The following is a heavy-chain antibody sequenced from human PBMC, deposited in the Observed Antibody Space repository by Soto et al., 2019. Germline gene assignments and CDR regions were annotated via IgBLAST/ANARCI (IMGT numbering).Heavy chain of an antibody. D-gene: IGHD4-17*01. V-gene: IGHV3-23*01. CDR2: ISGSGGGT. CDR1: GFTFSNYA. Sequence: QPGGSLRLSCAASGFTFSNYAMSWVRQAPGKGLERVSRISGSGGGTYYADSVKGRFTISRDNSKNSLYLQMNSLRAEDTAVYYCARAFMTTVTTSGFQAGWFDPWGQGTLVTVSS. CDR3: ARAFMTTVTTSGFQAGWFDP. J-gene: IGHJ5*02.